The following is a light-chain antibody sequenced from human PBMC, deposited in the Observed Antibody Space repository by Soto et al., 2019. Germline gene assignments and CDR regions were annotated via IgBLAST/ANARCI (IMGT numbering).Light chain of an antibody. CDR3: QQYGSSPT. Sequence: EIVLTQSPATLSLSPGERATLSCRASQSVSSSYLAWYQQKPGQAPRLLIYGASSRATGIPDRFSGSGSGTDFILTISRLEPEDSAVYYCQQYGSSPTFGGGTKVDIK. J-gene: IGKJ4*01. CDR1: QSVSSSY. CDR2: GAS. V-gene: IGKV3-20*01.